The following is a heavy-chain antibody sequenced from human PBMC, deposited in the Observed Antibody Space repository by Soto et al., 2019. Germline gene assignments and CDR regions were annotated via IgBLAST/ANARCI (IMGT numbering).Heavy chain of an antibody. V-gene: IGHV1-2*04. J-gene: IGHJ5*02. Sequence: ASVKVSCKASGYTFTGYYMHWVRQAPGQGLEWMGWINPNSGGTNYAQKFQGWVTMTRDTSISTAYMELSRLRSDDTAVYYCARGGGCGGSKCLNWLDPWGQGALVTVSS. D-gene: IGHD2-21*01. CDR3: ARGGGCGGSKCLNWLDP. CDR2: INPNSGGT. CDR1: GYTFTGYY.